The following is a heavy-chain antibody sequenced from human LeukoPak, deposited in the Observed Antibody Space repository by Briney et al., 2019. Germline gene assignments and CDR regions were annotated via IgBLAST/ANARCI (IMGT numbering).Heavy chain of an antibody. J-gene: IGHJ6*03. Sequence: ASVKVSCKASGYTFTGYYMHWVRQAPGQGLEWMGWINPNSGGTNYAHKFQGRVTMTRDTSISTAYMELSRLRSDDTAVYYCARVGATHGIPYYYYYMDVWGKGTTVTVSS. CDR3: ARVGATHGIPYYYYYMDV. V-gene: IGHV1-2*02. CDR1: GYTFTGYY. CDR2: INPNSGGT. D-gene: IGHD1-26*01.